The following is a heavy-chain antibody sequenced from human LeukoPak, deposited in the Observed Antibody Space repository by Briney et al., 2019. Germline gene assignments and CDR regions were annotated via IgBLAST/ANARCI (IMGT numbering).Heavy chain of an antibody. CDR3: AKELWDSSGYYYFDY. D-gene: IGHD3-22*01. V-gene: IGHV3-30*18. CDR2: ISYGGSNK. CDR1: GFTFSSYG. J-gene: IGHJ4*02. Sequence: PGRSLRLSCAASGFTFSSYGMHWVRQAPGKGLEWVAVISYGGSNKYYADSVKGRFTISRDNSKNTLYLQMNSLRAEDTAVYYCAKELWDSSGYYYFDYWGQGTLVTVSS.